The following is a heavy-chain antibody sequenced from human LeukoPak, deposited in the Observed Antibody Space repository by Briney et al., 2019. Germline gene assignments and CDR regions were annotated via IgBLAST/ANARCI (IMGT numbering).Heavy chain of an antibody. CDR3: ARDPVAAAGTEDY. CDR1: GFTFSSYS. V-gene: IGHV3-48*01. Sequence: PGGSLRLSCAASGFTFSSYSMNWVRQAPGKGLEWVSYISSSSTIYYADSVKGRFTISRDNVKNSLYLQKNSLRAEDTAACSWARDPVAAAGTEDYWGQGTLVTVSS. D-gene: IGHD6-13*01. J-gene: IGHJ4*02. CDR2: ISSSSTI.